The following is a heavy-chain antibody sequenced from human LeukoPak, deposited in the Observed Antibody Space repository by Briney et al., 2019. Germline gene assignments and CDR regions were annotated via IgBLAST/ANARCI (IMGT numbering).Heavy chain of an antibody. CDR1: GYTFTDYY. D-gene: IGHD3-3*01. Sequence: ATVKLSCKVSGYTFTDYYMHWVQQAPGKGLEWMGLVDPEDGETIYAEKYQGRVTITADTSTDTAYMELSSLRSEDTAVYYCATGLHDFWSGQKAIFDYWGQGTLVTVSS. CDR2: VDPEDGET. V-gene: IGHV1-69-2*01. CDR3: ATGLHDFWSGQKAIFDY. J-gene: IGHJ4*02.